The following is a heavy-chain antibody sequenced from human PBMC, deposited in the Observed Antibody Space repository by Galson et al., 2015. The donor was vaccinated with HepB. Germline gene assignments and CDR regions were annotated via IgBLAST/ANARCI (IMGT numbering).Heavy chain of an antibody. D-gene: IGHD3-3*01. CDR1: GFTFSRYA. V-gene: IGHV3-23*01. CDR2: IIGSGGST. CDR3: AKLPYYGFWTSFDN. J-gene: IGHJ4*02. Sequence: SLRLSCAASGFTFSRYAMSWVRQAPGKGLEWVSGIIGSGGSTYYADSVKGRFSISRDNSKNTLYLQMNSLRAEDTAVYYCAKLPYYGFWTSFDNWGQGTLVAVSS.